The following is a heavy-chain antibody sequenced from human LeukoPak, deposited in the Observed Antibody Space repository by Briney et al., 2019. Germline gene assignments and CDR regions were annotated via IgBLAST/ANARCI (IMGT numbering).Heavy chain of an antibody. D-gene: IGHD6-19*01. CDR3: ARVVVAGLLKYFDY. CDR1: GGSISSGGYY. V-gene: IGHV4-31*03. J-gene: IGHJ4*02. Sequence: SETLSLTCTVSGGSISSGGYYWSWIRQHPGKGLEWIGYIYYSGSTYYNPSLKSRVTISVDTSKNQFSLKLSSVTAADTAVYYCARVVVAGLLKYFDYWGQGTLVTVSS. CDR2: IYYSGST.